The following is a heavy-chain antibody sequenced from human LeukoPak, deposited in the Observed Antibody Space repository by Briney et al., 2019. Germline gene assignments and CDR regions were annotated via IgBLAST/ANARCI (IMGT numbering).Heavy chain of an antibody. CDR2: IYYSGST. Sequence: SETLSLTCTVSGGSISSGSYYWGWIRQPPGKGLEWIGSIYYSGSTYYNPSLKSRVTISVDTSKNQFSLKLSSVTAADTAVYYCARLSSIAPDFDYWGQGTLVTVSS. CDR1: GGSISSGSYY. J-gene: IGHJ4*02. D-gene: IGHD6-6*01. CDR3: ARLSSIAPDFDY. V-gene: IGHV4-39*01.